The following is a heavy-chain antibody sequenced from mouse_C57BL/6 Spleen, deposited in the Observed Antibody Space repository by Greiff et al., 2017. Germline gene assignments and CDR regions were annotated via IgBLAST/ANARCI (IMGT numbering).Heavy chain of an antibody. CDR1: GYSFTDYN. CDR3: ARERATRVVGAMDY. D-gene: IGHD1-1*01. Sequence: VQLQQSGPELVKPGASVKISCKASGYSFTDYNMNWVKQSNGKSLEWIGVINPNYGTTNYNQKFKGKATLTVDQSSSTAYMQLNSLTSEDSAVYYCARERATRVVGAMDYWGQGTSVTVSS. J-gene: IGHJ4*01. V-gene: IGHV1-39*01. CDR2: INPNYGTT.